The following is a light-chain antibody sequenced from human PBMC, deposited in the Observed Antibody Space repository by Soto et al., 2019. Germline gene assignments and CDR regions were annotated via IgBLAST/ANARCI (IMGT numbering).Light chain of an antibody. CDR1: SSDIGDYNY. Sequence: QSVLTQPASVSGSPGQSITISCSGSSSDIGDYNYVSWYQQHPGKAPKLMIYEVSDRPSGVSYRFSGSKSGNTASLTISGLQAEDEADYYCSSYKGSSTLVFGTGTKVTV. J-gene: IGLJ1*01. CDR2: EVS. V-gene: IGLV2-14*01. CDR3: SSYKGSSTLV.